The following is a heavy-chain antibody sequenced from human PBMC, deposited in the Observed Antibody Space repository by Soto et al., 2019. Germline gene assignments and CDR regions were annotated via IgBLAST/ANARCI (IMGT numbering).Heavy chain of an antibody. CDR2: IYGGDSDT. V-gene: IGHV5-51*01. CDR1: GYSFTSYL. CDR3: TRGSSALSMWFDP. Sequence: GESLKISCKGSGYSFTSYLIGWVRQMPGKGLEWMGSIYGGDSDTRYSPSFQGHITISADKSINTAYLQWNNLKASDTAMYYCTRGSSALSMWFDPWGQGTLVTVSS. J-gene: IGHJ5*02. D-gene: IGHD3-22*01.